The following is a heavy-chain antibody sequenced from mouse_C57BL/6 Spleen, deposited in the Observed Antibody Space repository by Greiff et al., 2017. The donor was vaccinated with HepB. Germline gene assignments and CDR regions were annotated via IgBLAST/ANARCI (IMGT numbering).Heavy chain of an antibody. CDR2: IYPANSDT. J-gene: IGHJ3*01. V-gene: IGHV1-5*01. Sequence: VQLQQSGTVLARPGASVKMSCKTSGYTFTSYWMHWVKQRPGQGLEWIGAIYPANSDTSYNQKFKGKAKLTAVTSASTAYMELSSLTNEDSAVYYCTSIYYYGSSSWFAYWGQGTLVTVSA. D-gene: IGHD1-1*01. CDR3: TSIYYYGSSSWFAY. CDR1: GYTFTSYW.